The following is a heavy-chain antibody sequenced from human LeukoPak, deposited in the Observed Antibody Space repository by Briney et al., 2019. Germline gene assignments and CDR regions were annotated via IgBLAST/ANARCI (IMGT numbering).Heavy chain of an antibody. V-gene: IGHV1-18*01. Sequence: ASVKVSCKASGYTFTSYGISWVRQAPGHGLEWMGWISAYNGNTNYAQKLQGRVTMTTVTSTSTAYMELRSLRSDDTAVYYCARDLRITMVRGVISQLGYWGQGTLVTVSS. CDR3: ARDLRITMVRGVISQLGY. J-gene: IGHJ4*02. CDR1: GYTFTSYG. D-gene: IGHD3-10*01. CDR2: ISAYNGNT.